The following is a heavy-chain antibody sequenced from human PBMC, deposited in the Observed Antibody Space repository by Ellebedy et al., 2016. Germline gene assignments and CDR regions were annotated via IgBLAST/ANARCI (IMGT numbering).Heavy chain of an antibody. CDR3: ARASIVGATVLGIDAFDI. V-gene: IGHV3-48*01. CDR1: GFTFTSYS. CDR2: ISPSSGSTI. J-gene: IGHJ3*02. D-gene: IGHD1-26*01. Sequence: GESLKISXIVSGFTFTSYSMKWVRQTPGKGLEWVSYISPSSGSTIYYADSVKGRFTISRDNSKNTLYLQMNSLRAEDTAVYYCARASIVGATVLGIDAFDIWGQGTMVTVSS.